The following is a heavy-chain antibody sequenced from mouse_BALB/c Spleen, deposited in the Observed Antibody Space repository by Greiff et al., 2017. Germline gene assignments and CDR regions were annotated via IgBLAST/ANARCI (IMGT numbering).Heavy chain of an antibody. J-gene: IGHJ4*01. CDR3: AREPPQLGLRHYAMDY. CDR1: GYTFTSYT. D-gene: IGHD3-1*01. Sequence: QVQLQQSGAELARPGASVKMSCKASGYTFTSYTMHWVKQRPGQGLEWIGYINPSSGYTNYNQKFKDKATLTADKSSSTAYMQLSSLTSEDSAVYYCAREPPQLGLRHYAMDYWGQGTSVTVSS. CDR2: INPSSGYT. V-gene: IGHV1-4*01.